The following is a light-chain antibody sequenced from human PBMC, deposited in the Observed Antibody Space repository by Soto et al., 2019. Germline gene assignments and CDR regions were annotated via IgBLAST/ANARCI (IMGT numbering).Light chain of an antibody. CDR3: QQYGSSGT. J-gene: IGKJ1*01. V-gene: IGKV3-20*01. Sequence: EFVLTPSPGHMSLSPGERATLCCRASQTVRNNYLAWYQQKPGQAPRLLIYGASNRATGIPDRFSGSGSGTVFTLTISRLEPEYFALYYCQQYGSSGTFGQGTKVDIK. CDR2: GAS. CDR1: QTVRNNY.